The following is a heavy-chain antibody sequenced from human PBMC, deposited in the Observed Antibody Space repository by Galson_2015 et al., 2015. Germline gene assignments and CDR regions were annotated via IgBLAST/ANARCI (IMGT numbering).Heavy chain of an antibody. V-gene: IGHV3-74*01. CDR1: GFTFSSDW. Sequence: SLRLSCAASGFTFSSDWMHWVRQAPGKGLVWVSRINSDGTDKTYADSVKGRFTISRDNAKNTLYLQMNSLRAEDTAVYYCARDPLWDRTVGSDYWGQGTRVTVSS. D-gene: IGHD3-16*01. J-gene: IGHJ4*02. CDR3: ARDPLWDRTVGSDY. CDR2: INSDGTDK.